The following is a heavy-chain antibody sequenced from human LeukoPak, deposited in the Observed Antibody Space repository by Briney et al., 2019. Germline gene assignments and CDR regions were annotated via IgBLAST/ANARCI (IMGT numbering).Heavy chain of an antibody. D-gene: IGHD1-26*01. V-gene: IGHV3-23*01. CDR1: GFTFSIYA. J-gene: IGHJ4*02. Sequence: PGGSLRLSCAASGFTFSIYAMSWVRQAPGKGLEWVSAISGSGGSTYHADSVKGRFTISRDNSKNTLYLQMNSLRAEDTAVYYCAKCIVGATAPFDYWGQGTLVTVSS. CDR3: AKCIVGATAPFDY. CDR2: ISGSGGST.